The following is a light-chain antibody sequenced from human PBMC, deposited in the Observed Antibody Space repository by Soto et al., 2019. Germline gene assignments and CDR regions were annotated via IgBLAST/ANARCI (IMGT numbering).Light chain of an antibody. CDR1: QRISTY. Sequence: DIQLTQAPSSLSASVGDRITITCRASQRISTYLNWYQQKPGKAPELMIYTASSLESGVPSSFSSSGSGTAFPLTTSSLQPEDLATYYCQQHYNTPWTFGQGTKVEIK. J-gene: IGKJ1*01. CDR2: TAS. CDR3: QQHYNTPWT. V-gene: IGKV1-39*01.